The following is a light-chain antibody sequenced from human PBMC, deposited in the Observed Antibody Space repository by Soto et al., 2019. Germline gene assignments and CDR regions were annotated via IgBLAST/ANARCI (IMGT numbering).Light chain of an antibody. CDR1: QTITNN. CDR2: DAS. Sequence: EIVMTQSPATLSVSPGERATLSCRASQTITNNLAWYQQKPGQAPRLLIYDASTRATGVPARFSGSGSGTEFTPTISSLQSEDFALYYCQQYNNWPPATFGQGPKVEIK. V-gene: IGKV3-15*01. J-gene: IGKJ1*01. CDR3: QQYNNWPPAT.